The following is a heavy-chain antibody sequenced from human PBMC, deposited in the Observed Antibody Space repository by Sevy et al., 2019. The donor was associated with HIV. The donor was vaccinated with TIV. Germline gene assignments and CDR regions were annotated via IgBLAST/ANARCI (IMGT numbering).Heavy chain of an antibody. J-gene: IGHJ4*02. CDR3: VREGLGGFSYSLDC. D-gene: IGHD5-18*01. V-gene: IGHV3-7*01. CDR2: MKEDGSEK. CDR1: GFSFSRYW. Sequence: GGSPRLSCAASGFSFSRYWMTWVRQAPGKGLEWVATMKEDGSEKYYVDSVEGRFTISRDNAKNSLYLQMNSLRAEDTAVYFCVREGLGGFSYSLDCWGQGALVTVSS.